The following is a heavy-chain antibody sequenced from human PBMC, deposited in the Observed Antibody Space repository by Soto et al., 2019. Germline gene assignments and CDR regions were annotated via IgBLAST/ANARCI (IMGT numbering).Heavy chain of an antibody. J-gene: IGHJ6*02. D-gene: IGHD2-15*01. Sequence: QVQLVESGGGVVQPGRSLRLSCAASGFTFSSYAMHWVRQAPGKGLEWVTVISYSGSNKAYVDSVKGRFTISRDNSKNTLYLQMHSVRAEDRGVYYGVRGGRDDIAVVVGARPGVYGLDVGGRGTRVTVSS. CDR2: ISYSGSNK. CDR1: GFTFSSYA. CDR3: VRGGRDDIAVVVGARPGVYGLDV. V-gene: IGHV3-30-3*01.